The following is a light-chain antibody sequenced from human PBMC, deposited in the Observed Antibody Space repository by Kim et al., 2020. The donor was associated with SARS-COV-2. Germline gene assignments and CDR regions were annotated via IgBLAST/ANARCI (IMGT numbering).Light chain of an antibody. CDR2: EDF. CDR3: QSYDKRNWV. J-gene: IGLJ3*02. CDR1: TGSIGSNY. V-gene: IGLV6-57*03. Sequence: TVSISCSRNTGSIGSNYVQWFQQRPDSAPTTVIYEDFRRPSRVPDQYSGSIDTSSRSASLTISELKAEDDADYYCQSYDKRNWVFSGGTQLTVL.